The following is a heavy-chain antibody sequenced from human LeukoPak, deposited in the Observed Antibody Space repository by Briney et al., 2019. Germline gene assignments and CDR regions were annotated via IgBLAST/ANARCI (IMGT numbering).Heavy chain of an antibody. V-gene: IGHV1-2*02. D-gene: IGHD3-9*01. CDR1: GYTLTGYY. J-gene: IGHJ4*02. CDR2: INPNTDGT. Sequence: ASMKISCKASGYTLTGYYMHWVRQAPGQGLEWMGWINPNTDGTMYARKFEDRVTVSWDTSIATTYMELSSLTSDDTAVYYCARDRRGLRHFDWFLDRWGQGTLVTVSS. CDR3: ARDRRGLRHFDWFLDR.